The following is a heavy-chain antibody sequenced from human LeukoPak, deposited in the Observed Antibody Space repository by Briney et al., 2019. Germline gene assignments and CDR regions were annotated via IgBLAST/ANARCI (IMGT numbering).Heavy chain of an antibody. Sequence: GGSLRLSCAASGFTFSSYGMHWVRQAPGKGLEWVAFIRYDGSNKYCADSVKGRFTISRDNSKNTLYLQMNSLRAEDTAVYYCAKVAEKLVIAGYDAFDIWGQGTMVTVSS. J-gene: IGHJ3*02. V-gene: IGHV3-30*02. D-gene: IGHD3-9*01. CDR2: IRYDGSNK. CDR3: AKVAEKLVIAGYDAFDI. CDR1: GFTFSSYG.